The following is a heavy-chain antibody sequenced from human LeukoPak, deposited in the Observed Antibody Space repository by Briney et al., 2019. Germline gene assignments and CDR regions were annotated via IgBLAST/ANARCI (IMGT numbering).Heavy chain of an antibody. CDR1: GFTFSSYA. J-gene: IGHJ4*02. Sequence: PGGSLRLSCSASGFTFSSYAMYWVRQAPGKGLEYVSAVSSNGGSTYYADSVKGRFTISRDNSKNTLYLQMSSLRAEDTAVYYCVKDLGKRSGSYPRELGFDYWGQGTLVTVSS. CDR3: VKDLGKRSGSYPRELGFDY. D-gene: IGHD1-26*01. CDR2: VSSNGGST. V-gene: IGHV3-64D*06.